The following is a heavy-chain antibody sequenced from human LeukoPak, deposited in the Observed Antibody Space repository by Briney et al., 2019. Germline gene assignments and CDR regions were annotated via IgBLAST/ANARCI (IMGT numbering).Heavy chain of an antibody. CDR2: INHSGST. CDR1: GGSFSGYY. Sequence: SENLSLNGAVYGGSFSGYYWSWIGQPPGKGLEWIGEINHSGSTNYNPSLKSRVTISVDTSKNQFSRKLSSVTAADTAVYYCGRGTLGTYDYVWGSYRQADLSYFDYWGQGTLVTVSA. D-gene: IGHD3-16*02. CDR3: GRGTLGTYDYVWGSYRQADLSYFDY. V-gene: IGHV4-34*01. J-gene: IGHJ4*02.